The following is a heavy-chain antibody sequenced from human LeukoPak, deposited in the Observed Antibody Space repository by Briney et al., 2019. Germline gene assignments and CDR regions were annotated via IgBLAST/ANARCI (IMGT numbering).Heavy chain of an antibody. CDR2: ISGSGGST. Sequence: GGSLRLSCAAAGFTFSSYAMSWVRQAPGKGLEWVSAISGSGGSTYYADSVKGRFTISRDNCKNTLYLQMNSLRAEDTAVYYCANLPLWVVTYFDYWGQGTLVTVSS. CDR1: GFTFSSYA. D-gene: IGHD4-23*01. CDR3: ANLPLWVVTYFDY. V-gene: IGHV3-23*01. J-gene: IGHJ4*02.